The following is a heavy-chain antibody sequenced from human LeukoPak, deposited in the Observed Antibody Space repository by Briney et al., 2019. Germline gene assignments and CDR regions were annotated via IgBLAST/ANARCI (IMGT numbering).Heavy chain of an antibody. CDR2: IYPGDSDT. CDR3: ARHRDSSGRGDYYYYMDV. D-gene: IGHD6-19*01. V-gene: IGHV5-51*01. CDR1: GYSFTSYW. J-gene: IGHJ6*03. Sequence: GESRKISCKGSGYSFTSYWIGWVRQMPGKGLEWMGIIYPGDSDTRYSPSFQGQVTISADKSISTAYLQWSSLKASDTAMYYCARHRDSSGRGDYYYYMDVWGKGTTVTVSS.